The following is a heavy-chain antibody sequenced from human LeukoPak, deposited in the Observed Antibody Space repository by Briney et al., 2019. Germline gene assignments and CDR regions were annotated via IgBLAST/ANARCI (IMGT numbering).Heavy chain of an antibody. CDR1: GGSITSSGYY. Sequence: SETLSLTCAVSGGSITSSGYYWGWIRQPPGKGLERIGSIYYSGSTYHNPSLKSRVTISVDTSKSQFSLKLSSVTAADTAVYYCARHGRADQRYIDLWGRGTLVTVSS. CDR2: IYYSGST. D-gene: IGHD1-14*01. V-gene: IGHV4-39*01. CDR3: ARHGRADQRYIDL. J-gene: IGHJ2*01.